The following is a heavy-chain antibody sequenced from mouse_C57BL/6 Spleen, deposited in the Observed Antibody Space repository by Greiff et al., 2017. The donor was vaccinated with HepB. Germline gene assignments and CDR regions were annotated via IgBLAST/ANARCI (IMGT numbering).Heavy chain of an antibody. D-gene: IGHD2-3*01. V-gene: IGHV1-42*01. CDR2: INPSTGGT. CDR1: GYSFTGYY. CDR3: AREGVYDGYPCFAY. J-gene: IGHJ3*01. Sequence: VQLQQSGPELVKPGASVKITCKVSGYSFTGYYMNWVKQSPEKSLEWIGEINPSTGGTTYNKKFKAKATLTVDKSSSTSYMQLKSLTSDDSAVYYCAREGVYDGYPCFAYWGQGTLVTVSA.